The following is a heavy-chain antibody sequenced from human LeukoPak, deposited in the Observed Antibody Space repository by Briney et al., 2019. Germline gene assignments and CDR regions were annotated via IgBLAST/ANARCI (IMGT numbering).Heavy chain of an antibody. Sequence: SSETLSLTCAVYGGSFSGYYWSWIRQPPGKGLEWIGEINHSGSTNYNPSLKSRVTISIDTSKNQFSLKLGSVTAADTAVYYCARGGGYDTDYWGQGTLVTVSS. CDR2: INHSGST. V-gene: IGHV4-34*01. CDR1: GGSFSGYY. CDR3: ARGGGYDTDY. J-gene: IGHJ4*02. D-gene: IGHD5-12*01.